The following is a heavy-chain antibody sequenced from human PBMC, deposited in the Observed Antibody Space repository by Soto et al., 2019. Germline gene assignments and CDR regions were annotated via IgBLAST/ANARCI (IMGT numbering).Heavy chain of an antibody. D-gene: IGHD3-22*01. J-gene: IGHJ4*02. CDR1: GFTFSSYD. CDR3: ARGSGYYDSSGYLDY. CDR2: IGTAGDT. Sequence: PGGSLRLSCAASGFTFSSYDMHWVRQATGKGLEWVSAIGTAGDTYYPGSVKGRFTISRENAKNSLYLQMNSLRAGDTAVYYCARGSGYYDSSGYLDYWGQGXLVTVSS. V-gene: IGHV3-13*01.